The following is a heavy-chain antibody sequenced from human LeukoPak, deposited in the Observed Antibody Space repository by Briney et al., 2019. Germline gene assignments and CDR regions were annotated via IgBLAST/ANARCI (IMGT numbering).Heavy chain of an antibody. J-gene: IGHJ4*02. D-gene: IGHD3-10*01. CDR3: ARRYYYNLGSFPFDF. Sequence: WETVSLTCGVSGGPFRGYFWSWMRQSSGKGLERIGEIYKSGTTNYNPYLKRRVTISAHTSNSQFYLNPSSVTAAHTAVYYCARRYYYNLGSFPFDFWGQGTLVTVSS. V-gene: IGHV4-34*01. CDR2: IYKSGTT. CDR1: GGPFRGYF.